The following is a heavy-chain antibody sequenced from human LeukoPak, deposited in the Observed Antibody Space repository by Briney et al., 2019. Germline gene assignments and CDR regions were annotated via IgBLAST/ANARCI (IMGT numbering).Heavy chain of an antibody. CDR2: IKAGGSEK. CDR1: GFTVSSNY. CDR3: AYRNNFEY. D-gene: IGHD1-26*01. Sequence: GGSLRLSCAVSGFTVSSNYMSWVRQPPGKGLEWVANIKAGGSEKYYVDSVKGRFTISRDDAKRTVDLQMDNLRTEDTAVYYCAYRNNFEYWGQGTLVTVSS. V-gene: IGHV3-7*05. J-gene: IGHJ4*02.